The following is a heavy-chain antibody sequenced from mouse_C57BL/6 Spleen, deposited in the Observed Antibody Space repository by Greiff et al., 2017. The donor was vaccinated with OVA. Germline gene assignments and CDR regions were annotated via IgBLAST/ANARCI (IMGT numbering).Heavy chain of an antibody. V-gene: IGHV5-12*01. Sequence: EVQRVESGGGLVQPGGSLKLSCAASGFTFSDYYMYWVRQTPEKRLEWVAYISNGGGSTYYPDTVKGRFTISRDNAKNTLYLQMSRLKSEDTAMYYCARHLVGNLGYFDVWGTGTTVTVSS. CDR3: ARHLVGNLGYFDV. D-gene: IGHD2-1*01. CDR2: ISNGGGST. CDR1: GFTFSDYY. J-gene: IGHJ1*03.